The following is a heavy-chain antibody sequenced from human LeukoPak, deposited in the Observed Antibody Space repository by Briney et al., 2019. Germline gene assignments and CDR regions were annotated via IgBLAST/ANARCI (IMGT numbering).Heavy chain of an antibody. CDR3: AKHNGGGIVSYVAPGPPDYFDH. V-gene: IGHV4-39*01. CDR1: GDICHY. Sequence: PSETLSLAGTVSGDICHYWGWIRQPPGKGLECIGSIYFSGSVYYNPSLRSRVTISLDTSTKQLSLKLNSVTAADTAVYYCAKHNGGGIVSYVAPGPPDYFDHWGQGALVTVSS. J-gene: IGHJ4*02. D-gene: IGHD1-26*01. CDR2: IYFSGSV.